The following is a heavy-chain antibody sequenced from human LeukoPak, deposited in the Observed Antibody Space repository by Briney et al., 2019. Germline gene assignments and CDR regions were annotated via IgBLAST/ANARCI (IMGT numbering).Heavy chain of an antibody. CDR2: IKQDGSEK. D-gene: IGHD3-10*01. J-gene: IGHJ4*02. V-gene: IGHV3-7*01. Sequence: GGSLRLSCAASGFTFSNHWIIWVRQPPGKGLEWVASIKQDGSEKQYVGSVRGRFTISRDNANNLLDLQINSRTAEDTAVYYCALDIHYFQSDYWGQGTLVTVSP. CDR1: GFTFSNHW. CDR3: ALDIHYFQSDY.